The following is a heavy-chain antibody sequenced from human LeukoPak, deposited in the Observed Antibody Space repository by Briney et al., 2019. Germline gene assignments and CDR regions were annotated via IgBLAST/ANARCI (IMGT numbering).Heavy chain of an antibody. CDR1: GFTFSDYY. Sequence: GGSLRLSCAASGFTFSDYYMSWIRQAPGKGLEWVSYISSSSSYTNYADSVKGRFTISRDNAKNSLYLQMNSLRAEDTAVYYCVRVRGANYYYCYGMDVWGLGTTVTVSS. D-gene: IGHD3-10*01. V-gene: IGHV3-11*03. CDR2: ISSSSSYT. CDR3: VRVRGANYYYCYGMDV. J-gene: IGHJ6*02.